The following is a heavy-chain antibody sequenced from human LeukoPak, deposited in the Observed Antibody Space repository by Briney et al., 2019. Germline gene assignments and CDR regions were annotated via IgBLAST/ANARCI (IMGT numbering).Heavy chain of an antibody. CDR2: ISSSSSTI. V-gene: IGHV3-48*04. CDR3: ASIRCGGDCFSGFDY. D-gene: IGHD2-21*02. J-gene: IGHJ4*02. CDR1: GFTFSSYS. Sequence: PGGSLRLSCAASGFTFSSYSMNWVRQAPGKGLEWVSYISSSSSTIYYADSVKGLFTISRDNAKNSLYLQMNSLRAEDTAVYYCASIRCGGDCFSGFDYWGQGTLVTVSS.